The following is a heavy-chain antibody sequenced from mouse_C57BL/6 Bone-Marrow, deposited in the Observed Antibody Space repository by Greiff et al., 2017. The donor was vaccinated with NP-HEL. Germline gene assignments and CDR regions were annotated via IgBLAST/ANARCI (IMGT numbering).Heavy chain of an antibody. Sequence: EVQLQQSVAELVRPGASVKLSCTASGFTIKNTYMHWVKQRPEQGLEWIGRIDPANGNTNYDPKFQGKATITADTSSNTAYLQLSSLTSEDTAIYYGARCSSLDYWGQGTTLTVSS. D-gene: IGHD1-1*01. V-gene: IGHV14-3*01. CDR2: IDPANGNT. J-gene: IGHJ2*01. CDR1: GFTIKNTY. CDR3: ARCSSLDY.